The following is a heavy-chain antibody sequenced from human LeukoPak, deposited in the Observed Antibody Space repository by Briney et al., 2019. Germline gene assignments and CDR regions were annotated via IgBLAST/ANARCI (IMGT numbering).Heavy chain of an antibody. J-gene: IGHJ4*02. CDR2: IKQDGSEK. D-gene: IGHD3-9*01. V-gene: IGHV3-7*01. CDR1: GFTFSSYW. CDR3: ARILYVLRYFDGKTDY. Sequence: GGSLRLSCAASGFTFSSYWMSWVRQAPGKGLEWVANIKQDGSEKYYVDSVKGRFTISRENAKNSLYLQMNSLRAEDTAVYYCARILYVLRYFDGKTDYWGQGTLVTVSS.